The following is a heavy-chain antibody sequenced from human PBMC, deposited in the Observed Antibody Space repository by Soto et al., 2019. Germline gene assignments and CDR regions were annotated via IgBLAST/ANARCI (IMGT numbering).Heavy chain of an antibody. CDR2: LNPDSGEA. J-gene: IGHJ3*01. CDR3: ARGGYYDSGLYKGDLDV. D-gene: IGHD3-22*01. V-gene: IGHV1-2*02. Sequence: QAQLVQSGAEMKKSGASLKISCGASGYSLTGYYLHWLRQAPGQGLEWMGWLNPDSGEANYALKFQGRVTMTRDTTSSTAYLEVWTLTSDDTAIYYCARGGYYDSGLYKGDLDVWGQGTFVTVSS. CDR1: GYSLTGYY.